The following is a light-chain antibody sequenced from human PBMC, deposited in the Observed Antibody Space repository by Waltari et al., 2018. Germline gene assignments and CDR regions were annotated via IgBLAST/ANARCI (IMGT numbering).Light chain of an antibody. CDR2: YND. CDR3: AAWDDSLNAEV. Sequence: QSVLTQPPSASGAPGQRVTISCSGSSSHIGSNTVNWYQQLPGTAPKLLIYYNDQRPSGVPDRFSGSKSGTSASLAISGLQSEDEADYYCAAWDDSLNAEVFGGGTKLTVL. V-gene: IGLV1-44*01. J-gene: IGLJ3*02. CDR1: SSHIGSNT.